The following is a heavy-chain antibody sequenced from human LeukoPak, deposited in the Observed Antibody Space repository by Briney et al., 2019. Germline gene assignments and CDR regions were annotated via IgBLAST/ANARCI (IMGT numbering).Heavy chain of an antibody. J-gene: IGHJ4*02. D-gene: IGHD6-13*01. CDR3: ARGAAATSNFDY. CDR2: IIPIFGTA. CDR1: GGTFSSYA. Sequence: GSSVKVSCKASGGTFSSYAISWVRQAPGQGLEWMGGIIPIFGTANYAQKFQGRVTITTDESTSTAYMELSSLRSEDTAVYYCARGAAATSNFDYWGQGTLVTVSS. V-gene: IGHV1-69*05.